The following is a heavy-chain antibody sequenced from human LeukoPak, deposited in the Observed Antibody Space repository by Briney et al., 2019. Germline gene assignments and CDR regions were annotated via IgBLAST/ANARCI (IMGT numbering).Heavy chain of an antibody. CDR1: GGTFSSYA. Sequence: ASVKVSCKASGGTFSSYAISWVRQAPGQGPEWIGGIIPISGTAKYAQKLQGRVTISADMSTGTAYMELSSLRSEDTAVYYCAGSYNRYYVQDYWGQGALVTVSS. CDR3: AGSYNRYYVQDY. CDR2: IIPISGTA. V-gene: IGHV1-69*06. J-gene: IGHJ4*02. D-gene: IGHD1-14*01.